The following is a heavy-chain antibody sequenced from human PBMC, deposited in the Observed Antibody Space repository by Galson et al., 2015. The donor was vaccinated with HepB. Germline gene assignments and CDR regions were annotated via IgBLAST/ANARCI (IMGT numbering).Heavy chain of an antibody. CDR3: AREFAFGCGSYSH. D-gene: IGHD6-19*01. J-gene: IGHJ4*02. CDR2: INFAGTST. Sequence: SLRLSCAASGFTFSNSWMHWVRHAPGKGLGWVSYINFAGTSTRFADSVKGRFTVPIDKAENTLFLQMNNLRAEDTAVYYCAREFAFGCGSYSHWGQGTLVTVSS. V-gene: IGHV3-74*01. CDR1: GFTFSNSW.